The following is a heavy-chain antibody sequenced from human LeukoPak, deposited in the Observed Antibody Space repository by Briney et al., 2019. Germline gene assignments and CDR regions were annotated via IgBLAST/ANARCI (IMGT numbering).Heavy chain of an antibody. CDR1: GFTFSSYA. CDR3: ARVGIAVAGPIAQAFDY. V-gene: IGHV3-30-3*01. Sequence: GGSLRLSCAASGFTFSSYAMHWVRQAPGKGLEWVAVISYDGSNKYYADSVKGRFTISRDNSKNTLYLQMNSLRAEDTAVYYCARVGIAVAGPIAQAFDYWGQGTLVTVSS. D-gene: IGHD6-19*01. J-gene: IGHJ4*02. CDR2: ISYDGSNK.